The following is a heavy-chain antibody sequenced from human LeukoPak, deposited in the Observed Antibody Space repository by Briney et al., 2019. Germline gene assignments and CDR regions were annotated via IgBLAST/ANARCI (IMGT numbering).Heavy chain of an antibody. CDR1: GFTFSSYG. Sequence: GGSLRLSCAASGFTFSSYGMHWVRQAPGKGLEWVAVVSYDGSNKYYADSVKGRFTISRDNSKNTLYLQMNSLRAEDTAVYYCAKDPRGYSYGGVDYWGQGTLVTVSS. V-gene: IGHV3-30*18. D-gene: IGHD5-18*01. CDR2: VSYDGSNK. CDR3: AKDPRGYSYGGVDY. J-gene: IGHJ4*02.